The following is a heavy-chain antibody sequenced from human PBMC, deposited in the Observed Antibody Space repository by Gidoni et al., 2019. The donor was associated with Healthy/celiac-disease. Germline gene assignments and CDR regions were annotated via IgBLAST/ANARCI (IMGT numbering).Heavy chain of an antibody. J-gene: IGHJ2*01. CDR1: GFTFSSYD. Sequence: EVQLVESGGGLVQPVGSLSAACAVSGFTFSSYDMHWVRQATGKGLEWVSAIGTAGDTYYPGSVKGGFTSSRENAKNSLYLQMNSLSSGDTAVYYCERGVGGDSGWYFDLWGRGTLVTVSS. D-gene: IGHD2-21*02. CDR2: IGTAGDT. V-gene: IGHV3-13*01. CDR3: ERGVGGDSGWYFDL.